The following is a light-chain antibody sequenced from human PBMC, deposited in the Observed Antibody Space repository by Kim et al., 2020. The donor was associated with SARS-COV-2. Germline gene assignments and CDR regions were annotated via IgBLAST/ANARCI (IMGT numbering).Light chain of an antibody. V-gene: IGLV1-44*01. CDR3: ATWDDSLNGWV. Sequence: QSVLTQPPSASGTPGQRVTISCSGSSSNIGSYTVNWYQHLPGTAPKVLIYSNNQRPSGVPDRFSGSKSGTSASLAISGLQSEDEANYYCATWDDSLNGWVFGGGTKLTVL. CDR2: SNN. CDR1: SSNIGSYT. J-gene: IGLJ3*02.